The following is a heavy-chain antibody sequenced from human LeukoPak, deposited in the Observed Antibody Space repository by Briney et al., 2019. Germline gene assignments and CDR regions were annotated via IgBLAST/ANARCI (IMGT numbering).Heavy chain of an antibody. V-gene: IGHV1-69*01. CDR2: IVPILGTA. J-gene: IGHJ5*02. CDR3: ARRAIGDFWSGYSNWFDP. Sequence: ASVKVSCKAPGGSFGRYAISWVRQAPGQGLEWMGGIVPILGTANYAQKFQGRVTITADDSTGTAYMELTSLRSADTAVYYCARRAIGDFWSGYSNWFDPWGQGTLVTVSS. D-gene: IGHD3-3*01. CDR1: GGSFGRYA.